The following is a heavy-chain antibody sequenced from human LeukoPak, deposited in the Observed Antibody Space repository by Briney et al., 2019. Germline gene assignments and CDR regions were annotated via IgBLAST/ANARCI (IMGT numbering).Heavy chain of an antibody. V-gene: IGHV3-33*01. CDR2: MWFDGSHK. CDR1: GXTFSNYG. Sequence: PGGSLRLSFAASGXTFSNYGLHWVRQAPGKGLEWLAVMWFDGSHKYYADSVKGRFTISRDNSKSMLYLQMNSLRAEDTAVYYSARDITGDPPPYYFDYWGQGSLVTVSS. J-gene: IGHJ4*02. CDR3: ARDITGDPPPYYFDY. D-gene: IGHD7-27*01.